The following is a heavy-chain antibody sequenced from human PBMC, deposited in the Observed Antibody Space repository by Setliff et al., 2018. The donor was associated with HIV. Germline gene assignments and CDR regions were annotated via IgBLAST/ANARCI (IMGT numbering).Heavy chain of an antibody. CDR3: AKDRITGYYNFWSGPNFDY. CDR1: GFTFSSFN. V-gene: IGHV3-23*01. J-gene: IGHJ4*02. D-gene: IGHD3-3*01. Sequence: GGSLRLSCAASGFTFSSFNMSWVRQAPGKGLEWVSAISGGGGKTDYADSVKGRFTISRDNSKNTLYLQMNSLRADDTAVYYCAKDRITGYYNFWSGPNFDYWGQGTLVTVSS. CDR2: ISGGGGKT.